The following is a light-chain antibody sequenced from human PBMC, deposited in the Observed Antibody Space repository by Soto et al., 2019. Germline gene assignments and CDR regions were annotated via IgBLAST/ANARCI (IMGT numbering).Light chain of an antibody. CDR3: QQYNNWPPWT. J-gene: IGKJ1*01. CDR2: GAY. V-gene: IGKV3-15*01. Sequence: EIVMPQSPATLSVYPGERAALSCRASQSVSSNLAWYQQKPGQAPRLLMYGAYTRATGIPARFSGSGSGTEFTLPISSLQTEDFAVYYCQQYNNWPPWTFGQGTKVDIK. CDR1: QSVSSN.